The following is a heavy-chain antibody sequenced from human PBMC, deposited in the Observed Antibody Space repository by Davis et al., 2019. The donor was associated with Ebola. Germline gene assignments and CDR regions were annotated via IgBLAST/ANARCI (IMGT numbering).Heavy chain of an antibody. V-gene: IGHV3-30*18. CDR2: ISYDGSNK. J-gene: IGHJ4*02. D-gene: IGHD6-13*01. CDR3: AKFSRAGESD. CDR1: GFTFSSYG. Sequence: GESLKISCAASGFTFSSYGMHWVRQAPGKGLEWVAVISYDGSNKYYADSVKGRFTISRDNSKKTLYLQMNSLRAEDTAVYYCAKFSRAGESDWGQGTLVTVSS.